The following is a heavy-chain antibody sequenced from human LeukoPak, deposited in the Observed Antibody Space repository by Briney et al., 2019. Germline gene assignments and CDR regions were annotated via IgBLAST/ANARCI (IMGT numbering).Heavy chain of an antibody. CDR1: GYTFTNSY. D-gene: IGHD5-24*01. Sequence: ASVKVSCKASGYTFTNSYIHWVRQAPGQVLEWMGLINPYDGNTKYAQNFQGKVTLTRDTSTTTVYMELSSLRSEPKAIDYCARIIDGYNDAYDLWGQGKVVTVPS. J-gene: IGHJ3*01. V-gene: IGHV1-46*01. CDR2: INPYDGNT. CDR3: ARIIDGYNDAYDL.